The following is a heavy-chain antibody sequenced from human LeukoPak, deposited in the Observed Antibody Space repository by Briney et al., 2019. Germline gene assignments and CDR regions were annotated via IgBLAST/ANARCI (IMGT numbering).Heavy chain of an antibody. J-gene: IGHJ4*02. CDR1: GKTLSDLS. D-gene: IGHD5-18*01. Sequence: WASVKVSCKVSGKTLSDLSIHWLRQPPGKGLEWLGGSYPEDGERIYAQMFQGRVTMTEDTSIDTAYMELSRLRSEDTAVYYCVTGFTTMAVDYFDYWGQGTLVTVSP. CDR2: SYPEDGER. V-gene: IGHV1-24*01. CDR3: VTGFTTMAVDYFDY.